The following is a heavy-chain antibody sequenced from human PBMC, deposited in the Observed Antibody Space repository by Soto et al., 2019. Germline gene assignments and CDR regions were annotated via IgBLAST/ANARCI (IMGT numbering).Heavy chain of an antibody. D-gene: IGHD5-12*01. CDR2: IIPILGIA. J-gene: IGHJ6*02. CDR1: GGTFSSYT. Sequence: QVQLVQSGAEVKKPGSSVKVSCKASGGTFSSYTISWVRQAPGQGLEWMGRIIPILGIANYAQKFQGRVTTTADKSTSTAYMELSSLRSEDTAVYYCAGGHRGYDRYGMDVWGQGTTVTVSS. V-gene: IGHV1-69*02. CDR3: AGGHRGYDRYGMDV.